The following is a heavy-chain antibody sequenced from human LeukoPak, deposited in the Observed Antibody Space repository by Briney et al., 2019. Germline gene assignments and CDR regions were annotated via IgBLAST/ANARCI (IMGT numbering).Heavy chain of an antibody. CDR1: GFTFSSYS. D-gene: IGHD2-2*01. Sequence: GGSLRLSCAASGFTFSSYSLNWVRQAPGKGLEWVSSISSSSSYIYYADSVKGRFTISKDNAKNSLYLQMNSLRAEDTAVYYCARVSSYCSSTSCTGDYWGQGTLVTVSS. V-gene: IGHV3-21*01. CDR3: ARVSSYCSSTSCTGDY. J-gene: IGHJ4*02. CDR2: ISSSSSYI.